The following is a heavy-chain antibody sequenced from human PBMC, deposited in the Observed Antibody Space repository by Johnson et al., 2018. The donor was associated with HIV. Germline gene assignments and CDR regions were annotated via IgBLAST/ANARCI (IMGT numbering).Heavy chain of an antibody. D-gene: IGHD6-13*01. CDR3: VTPVAAAGPDAFDI. Sequence: VQLVESGGTLVKPGGSLRLSCAASGFTFSDAWMTWVRQAPGKGLEWVSAISGSGGSTYYADSVKGRFTISRDNSKNSLYLQMNSLRAEDTAVYYCVTPVAAAGPDAFDIWGQGTMVTVSS. CDR1: GFTFSDAW. V-gene: IGHV3-23*04. J-gene: IGHJ3*02. CDR2: ISGSGGST.